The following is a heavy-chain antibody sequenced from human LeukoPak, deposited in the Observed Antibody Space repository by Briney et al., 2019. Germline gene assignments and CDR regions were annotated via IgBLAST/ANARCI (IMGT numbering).Heavy chain of an antibody. D-gene: IGHD2-2*01. V-gene: IGHV1-69*01. Sequence: SVKVSCKASGGTFSSYAISWVRQAPGQGLEWMGGIIPILGTANYAQKFQGRVTITADESTSTAYMELSSLRSEDTAVYYCARFRWCTSCFAFDIWGQGTMVTVSS. CDR2: IIPILGTA. J-gene: IGHJ3*02. CDR1: GGTFSSYA. CDR3: ARFRWCTSCFAFDI.